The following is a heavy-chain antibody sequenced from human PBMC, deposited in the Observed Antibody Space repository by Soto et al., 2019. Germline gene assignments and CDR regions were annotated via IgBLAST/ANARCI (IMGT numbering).Heavy chain of an antibody. Sequence: XQTLSLTCTVSSGSISNYEWSWMRQSPGKRLEWIGYIYYSGSTNYNPFLESRVTISVDTSKNQFSLKLSSVTAADTAVYYCARAIVGANAGWFDSWGQGTLVTVSS. V-gene: IGHV4-59*01. CDR1: SGSISNYE. J-gene: IGHJ5*01. CDR3: ARAIVGANAGWFDS. CDR2: IYYSGST. D-gene: IGHD1-26*01.